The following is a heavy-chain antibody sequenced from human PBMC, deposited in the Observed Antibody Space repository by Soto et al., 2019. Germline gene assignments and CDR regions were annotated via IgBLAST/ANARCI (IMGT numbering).Heavy chain of an antibody. Sequence: QVHLVQSGAEVKKPGASVKVSCKASGYTFTSYAMHWVRQAPGQRLEWMGWINAGNGNTKYSQKFQGRVTITRDTSASTAYMELSSLRSEDTAVYYCARANYDYIWGSYRPLNYWGQGTLVTVSS. CDR1: GYTFTSYA. V-gene: IGHV1-3*01. J-gene: IGHJ4*02. CDR3: ARANYDYIWGSYRPLNY. D-gene: IGHD3-16*02. CDR2: INAGNGNT.